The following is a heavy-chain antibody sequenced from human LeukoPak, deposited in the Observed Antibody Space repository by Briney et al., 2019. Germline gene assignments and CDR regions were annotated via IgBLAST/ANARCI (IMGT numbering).Heavy chain of an antibody. V-gene: IGHV3-64*01. CDR1: GFTFSSYA. J-gene: IGHJ3*02. Sequence: PGGSLRLSCAASGFTFSSYAMHWVRRAPGKGLEYVSAISSNGGSTYYANSVKGRFTISRDNSKNTLYLQMGSLRAEDMAVYYCARGEGPTLGGAFDIWGQGTMVTVSS. D-gene: IGHD3-16*01. CDR2: ISSNGGST. CDR3: ARGEGPTLGGAFDI.